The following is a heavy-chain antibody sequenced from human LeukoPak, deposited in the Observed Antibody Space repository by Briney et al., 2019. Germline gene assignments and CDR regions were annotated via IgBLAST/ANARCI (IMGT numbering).Heavy chain of an antibody. CDR1: GFTFSRYA. D-gene: IGHD4-17*01. CDR2: ISGGGGNT. Sequence: GGSLRLSCAASGFTFSRYAMTWVRQAPGKGLEWVSGISGGGGNTYYADSVKGRLTISRDNSENTLYLQMNRLTAEDTAVYYCAKDRDFGDPYYYYGMDVWGQGTTVTASS. J-gene: IGHJ6*02. CDR3: AKDRDFGDPYYYYGMDV. V-gene: IGHV3-23*01.